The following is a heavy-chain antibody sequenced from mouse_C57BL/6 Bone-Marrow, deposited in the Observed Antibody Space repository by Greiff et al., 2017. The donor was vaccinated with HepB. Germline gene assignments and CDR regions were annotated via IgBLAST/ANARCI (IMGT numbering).Heavy chain of an antibody. CDR2: IYPGSGST. D-gene: IGHD1-1*01. Sequence: VQLQRPGAELVKPGASVKMSCKASGYTFTSYWITWVKQRPGQGLEWIGDIYPGSGSTNYNEKFKSKATLTVDTSSSTAYMQLSSLTSEDSAVYYCARIHYYYGSSYVGDYWGQGTTLTVSS. CDR1: GYTFTSYW. J-gene: IGHJ2*01. V-gene: IGHV1-55*01. CDR3: ARIHYYYGSSYVGDY.